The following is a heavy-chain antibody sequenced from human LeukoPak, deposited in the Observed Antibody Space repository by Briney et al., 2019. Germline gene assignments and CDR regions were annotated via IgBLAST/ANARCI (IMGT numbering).Heavy chain of an antibody. D-gene: IGHD5-12*01. J-gene: IGHJ3*02. CDR1: GGTFSSYA. Sequence: SVKVSCKASGGTFSSYAISWVRQAPGQGLEWMGRIIPILGIANYAQKFQGRVTITADKSTSTAYMELSSLRSEDTAVYYCARDLRRLRQWPDAFDICGQGTMVTVSS. V-gene: IGHV1-69*04. CDR3: ARDLRRLRQWPDAFDI. CDR2: IIPILGIA.